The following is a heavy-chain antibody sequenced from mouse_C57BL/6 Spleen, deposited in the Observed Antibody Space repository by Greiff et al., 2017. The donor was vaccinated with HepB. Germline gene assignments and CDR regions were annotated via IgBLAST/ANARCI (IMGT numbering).Heavy chain of an antibody. CDR2: IDPSDSYT. D-gene: IGHD1-1*01. J-gene: IGHJ4*01. CDR3: ARSPITTVVPYAMDY. CDR1: GYTFTSYW. V-gene: IGHV1-50*01. Sequence: VQLQQPGAELVKPGASVKLSCKASGYTFTSYWMQWVKQRPGQGLEWIGEIDPSDSYTNYNQKFKGKATLTVDTSSSTAYMQLSSLTSEDSAVYYCARSPITTVVPYAMDYWGQGTSVTVSS.